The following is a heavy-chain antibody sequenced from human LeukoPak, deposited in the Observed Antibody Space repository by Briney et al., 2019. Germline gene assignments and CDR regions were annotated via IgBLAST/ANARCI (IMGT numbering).Heavy chain of an antibody. V-gene: IGHV3-74*01. J-gene: IGHJ4*02. CDR3: ARGARGSGTASDY. Sequence: RAGGSLRLSCAASGFTFSSYWMHWVRQAPGKGLVWVSRINSDGSSTNYADSVKGRFTISRDNAKNTLHLQMNSLRAEDTAVYYCARGARGSGTASDYWGQGTLVTLSS. D-gene: IGHD3-10*01. CDR2: INSDGSST. CDR1: GFTFSSYW.